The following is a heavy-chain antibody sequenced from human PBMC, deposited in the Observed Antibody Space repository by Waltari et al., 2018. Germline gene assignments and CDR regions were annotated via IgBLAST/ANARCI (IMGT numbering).Heavy chain of an antibody. Sequence: EVQLVQSGSEVKKPGESLKISCKGSGYGFPSHWVAWVRQRPGKGLEWMGIIDPGDSDSRYSPSFQGQVTFSADKSNSVVYLEWSSLKPSDTATYYCARGAGFSSYNRFDSWGQGTLVSVTS. CDR3: ARGAGFSSYNRFDS. V-gene: IGHV5-51*03. CDR1: GYGFPSHW. CDR2: IDPGDSDS. J-gene: IGHJ5*01. D-gene: IGHD5-12*01.